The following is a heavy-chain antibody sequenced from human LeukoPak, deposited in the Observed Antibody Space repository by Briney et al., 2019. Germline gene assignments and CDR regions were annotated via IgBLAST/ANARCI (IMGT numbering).Heavy chain of an antibody. V-gene: IGHV3-21*01. Sequence: GGSLRLSCAASGLTFSRYNMNWVRQAPGKGLEWVSSIGTSSNNIYYTDSVKGRFTISRDNDKNSLYLQVDSLRVEDTAVYFCASGTVGNYALDYWGQGTLVTVSS. D-gene: IGHD1-7*01. CDR1: GLTFSRYN. J-gene: IGHJ4*02. CDR2: IGTSSNNI. CDR3: ASGTVGNYALDY.